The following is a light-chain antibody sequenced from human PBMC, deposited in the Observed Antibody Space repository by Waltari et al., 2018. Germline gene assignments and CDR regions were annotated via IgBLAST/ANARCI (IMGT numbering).Light chain of an antibody. J-gene: IGLJ1*01. CDR2: HVS. CDR3: ASETSTTTLYV. CDR1: SSDIGFYTF. Sequence: HSALTQPASVSGSPGQWITIPCTGTSSDIGFYTFVSWYQQHPGKAPKVMIYHVSNRPSGVSNRFSGSKSGNTASLTISGPQPEDEADYYCASETSTTTLYVFGSGTKVTVL. V-gene: IGLV2-14*03.